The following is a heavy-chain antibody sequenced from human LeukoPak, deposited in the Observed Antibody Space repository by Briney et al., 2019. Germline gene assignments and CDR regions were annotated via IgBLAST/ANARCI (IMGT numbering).Heavy chain of an antibody. CDR3: ARGQGA. CDR2: IYVGGGT. CDR1: GFTVNNNY. Sequence: GGSLRLSCAASGFTVNNNYMSWVRQAPGKGLEWVSVIYVGGGTYYAASVKGRFTISRDNSKNTLFLQMNSLRADDTAMYYCARGQGAWGQGTLVTVSS. J-gene: IGHJ5*02. V-gene: IGHV3-53*01.